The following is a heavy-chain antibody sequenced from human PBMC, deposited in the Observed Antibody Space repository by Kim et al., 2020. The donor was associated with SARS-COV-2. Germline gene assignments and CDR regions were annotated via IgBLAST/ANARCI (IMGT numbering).Heavy chain of an antibody. V-gene: IGHV3-9*01. J-gene: IGHJ3*02. D-gene: IGHD4-17*01. CDR3: ALGGYGGNSGDDAFDI. CDR1: GFTFDDYA. Sequence: GGSLRLSCAASGFTFDDYAMHWVRQAPGKGLEWVSGISWNSGSIGYADSVKGRFTISRDNAKNSLYLQMNSLRAEDTALYYCALGGYGGNSGDDAFDIWGQGTMVTVSS. CDR2: ISWNSGSI.